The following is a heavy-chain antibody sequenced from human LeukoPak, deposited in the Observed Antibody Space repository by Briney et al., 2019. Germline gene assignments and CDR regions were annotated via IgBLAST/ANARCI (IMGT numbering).Heavy chain of an antibody. Sequence: PSETLSLTCAVYGGSFSGYYWSWIRQPPGKGLEWIGEINHSGSTNYNPSLKSRVTISVDRSKNQFSLKLSSVTAADTAVYYCARGQTIYYYYGMDVWGQGTTVTVSS. D-gene: IGHD4/OR15-4a*01. CDR1: GGSFSGYY. CDR2: INHSGST. CDR3: ARGQTIYYYYGMDV. V-gene: IGHV4-34*01. J-gene: IGHJ6*02.